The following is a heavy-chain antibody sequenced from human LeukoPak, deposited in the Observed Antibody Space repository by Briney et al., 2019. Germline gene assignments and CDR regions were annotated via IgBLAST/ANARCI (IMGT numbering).Heavy chain of an antibody. J-gene: IGHJ6*03. CDR2: FYTSGST. D-gene: IGHD2-15*01. CDR1: GGSISSYY. CDR3: ARVVVVAATHYMDV. V-gene: IGHV4-4*07. Sequence: SETLSLTCTVSGGSISSYYWSWIRQPAGKGLEWIGRFYTSGSTKYNPSLKSRVTISVDTSKNQFSLKLSSVTAADTAVYYCARVVVVAATHYMDVWGKGTTVTISS.